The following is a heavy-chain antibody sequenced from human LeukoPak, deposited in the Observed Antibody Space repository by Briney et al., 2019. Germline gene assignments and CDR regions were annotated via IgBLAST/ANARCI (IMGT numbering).Heavy chain of an antibody. Sequence: ASVKVSCKVSGYTLTELSMHWVRQAPGKGLEWMGGFDPEDGETIYAQKFQGRVTMTEDTSTDTAYMELSSLRSEDTAVYYCATADIVVVPAARFYYYYYMDVWGKGTTVTVSS. CDR1: GYTLTELS. CDR3: ATADIVVVPAARFYYYYYMDV. D-gene: IGHD2-2*01. CDR2: FDPEDGET. J-gene: IGHJ6*03. V-gene: IGHV1-24*01.